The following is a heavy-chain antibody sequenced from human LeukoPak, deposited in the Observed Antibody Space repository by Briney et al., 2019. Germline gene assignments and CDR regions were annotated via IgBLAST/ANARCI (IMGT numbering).Heavy chain of an antibody. CDR1: GSTFSSNS. Sequence: GGPLNPSCAASGSTFSSNSMNGVRQAPGKGLEWVSSISSSSGYIYNADSVKGRLTLSRDNAKNSLYLQMTSLRAEDTAVYYCARDLGSSGWYYAFDIWGQGTMVSVSS. J-gene: IGHJ3*02. CDR2: ISSSSGYI. D-gene: IGHD6-19*01. V-gene: IGHV3-21*01. CDR3: ARDLGSSGWYYAFDI.